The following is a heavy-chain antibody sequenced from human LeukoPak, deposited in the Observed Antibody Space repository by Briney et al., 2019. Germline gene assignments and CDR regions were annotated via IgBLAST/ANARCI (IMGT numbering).Heavy chain of an antibody. CDR3: ARNSGATYYYDSSAYYFDF. Sequence: SETLSLTCTVSGGSVSSGSYYWSWLRQPPGKGLEWIGYIYYSGSTDYNPSLESRVTISLDTSKNQFSLKLSSVTAADTAVYYCARNSGATYYYDSSAYYFDFWGQGTLVTVSS. D-gene: IGHD3-22*01. V-gene: IGHV4-61*01. CDR1: GGSVSSGSYY. J-gene: IGHJ4*02. CDR2: IYYSGST.